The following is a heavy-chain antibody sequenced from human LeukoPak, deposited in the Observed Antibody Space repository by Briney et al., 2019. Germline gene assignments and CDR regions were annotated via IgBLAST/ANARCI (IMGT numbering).Heavy chain of an antibody. CDR3: ARAVLGGWTDY. D-gene: IGHD6-19*01. Sequence: ASVKVSCKASGYTFTSYYMHWVRQAPGQGLEWMGIIHPSGGSTSYAQKFQGRVTMTRDTSTSTVYMELSSLRSEDTAVYYCARAVLGGWTDYWGQGTLVTVSS. J-gene: IGHJ4*02. V-gene: IGHV1-46*01. CDR1: GYTFTSYY. CDR2: IHPSGGST.